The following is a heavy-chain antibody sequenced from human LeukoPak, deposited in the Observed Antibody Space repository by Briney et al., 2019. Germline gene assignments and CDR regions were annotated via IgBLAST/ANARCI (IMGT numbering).Heavy chain of an antibody. V-gene: IGHV7-4-1*01. CDR1: GYTFTSYA. J-gene: IGHJ5*02. CDR3: ARDGLRLRAMVRGVRKNWFDP. D-gene: IGHD3-10*01. CDR2: INTNTGNP. Sequence: ASVKVSCNAAGYTFTSYAMNGVRQAPGQGLEWMGGINTNTGNPTYAQGCTGRFVLSLDTSLSPAYLQIRSLKAEDTAVYYCARDGLRLRAMVRGVRKNWFDPWGQGTLVTVSS.